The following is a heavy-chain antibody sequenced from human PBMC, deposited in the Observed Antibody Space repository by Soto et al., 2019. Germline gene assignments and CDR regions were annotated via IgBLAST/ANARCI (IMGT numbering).Heavy chain of an antibody. D-gene: IGHD3-10*01. CDR2: IIPIFATS. V-gene: IGHV1-69*13. CDR1: GGSFSSNA. Sequence: ASVKVSCKTSGGSFSSNAISWAQQAPGQGLEWMGGIIPIFATSRYAQKFQGRVTFTADESTNTAYMERSSLRSEDTAVYYCARSLSKYGSGSFHYGMDVWGQGTTVTVSS. J-gene: IGHJ6*02. CDR3: ARSLSKYGSGSFHYGMDV.